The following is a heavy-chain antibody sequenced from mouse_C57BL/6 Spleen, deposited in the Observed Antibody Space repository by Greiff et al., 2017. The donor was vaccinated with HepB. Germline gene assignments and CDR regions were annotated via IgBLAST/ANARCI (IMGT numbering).Heavy chain of an antibody. CDR1: GYTFTSYW. V-gene: IGHV1-50*01. Sequence: QVQLQQPGAELVKPGASVKLSCKASGYTFTSYWMQWVKQRPGQGLEWIGEIDPSDSDTNYNQKFKGKATLTVDTSSSTAYMQLSSLTSEDSAVYYCARSRGDGYYGVDYWGQGTTLTVSS. CDR3: ARSRGDGYYGVDY. D-gene: IGHD2-3*01. CDR2: IDPSDSDT. J-gene: IGHJ2*01.